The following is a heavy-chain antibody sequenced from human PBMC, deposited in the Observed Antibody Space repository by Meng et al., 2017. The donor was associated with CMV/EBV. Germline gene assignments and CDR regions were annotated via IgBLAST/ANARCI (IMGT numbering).Heavy chain of an antibody. V-gene: IGHV1-69*05. D-gene: IGHD1-26*01. CDR2: IIPIFGKA. Sequence: SVKVSCKASGVTFSSYAISWVRQAPGQGLEWMGGIIPIFGKANYAQKLQGRVTITTDASTSTAYMELSSLRSDDTAVYYCARDTATGGELTFMDYWGQGTLVTVSS. CDR1: GVTFSSYA. J-gene: IGHJ4*02. CDR3: ARDTATGGELTFMDY.